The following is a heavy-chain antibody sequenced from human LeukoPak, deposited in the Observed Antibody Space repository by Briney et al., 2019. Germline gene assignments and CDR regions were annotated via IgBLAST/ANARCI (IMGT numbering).Heavy chain of an antibody. CDR1: GFTFSSYA. V-gene: IGHV3-30-3*01. D-gene: IGHD2-21*02. CDR3: ARDGQAVTDNYFDY. J-gene: IGHJ4*02. Sequence: GGSLRLSCAASGFTFSSYAVHWVRQAPGKGLEWVAVISYDGSNKYYADSVKGRFTISRDNSKNTLYLQMNSLRAEDTAVYYCARDGQAVTDNYFDYWGQGTLVTVSS. CDR2: ISYDGSNK.